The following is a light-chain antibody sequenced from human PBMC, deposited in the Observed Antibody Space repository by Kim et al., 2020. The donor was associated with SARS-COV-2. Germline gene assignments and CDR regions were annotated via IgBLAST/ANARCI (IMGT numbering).Light chain of an antibody. CDR2: DVS. J-gene: IGKJ5*01. V-gene: IGKV3-11*01. CDR3: QQRSNWAIT. Sequence: EIVLTQSPATLSLSPGERATLSCRASQSVSYYLAWYQQKPGQAPRLLIYDVSNRATGIPARFSGSGSGTDFTLTISSLEPEDFAVYYYQQRSNWAITFGQGTRLEIK. CDR1: QSVSYY.